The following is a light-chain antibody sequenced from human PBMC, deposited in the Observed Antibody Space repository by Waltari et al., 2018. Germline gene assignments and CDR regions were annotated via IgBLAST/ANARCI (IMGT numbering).Light chain of an antibody. J-gene: IGKJ5*01. CDR3: LQRADWPPIT. Sequence: EVVLTQSPATLSLSPGERATLSCRASQTISTFLFWYQQKPGQAPRLLIYDASNRATGIPARFSGSGSGADFTLTISSREAEDSAVYYCLQRADWPPITFGQGTRLEI. V-gene: IGKV3-11*01. CDR1: QTISTF. CDR2: DAS.